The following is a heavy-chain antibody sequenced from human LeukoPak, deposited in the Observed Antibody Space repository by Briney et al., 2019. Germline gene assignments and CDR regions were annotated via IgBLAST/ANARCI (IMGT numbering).Heavy chain of an antibody. D-gene: IGHD6-19*01. V-gene: IGHV4-39*01. CDR2: IYYSGST. Sequence: PSETLSLTCTVSGGSISSSSYYWGWIRQPPGKGLEWIGSIYYSGSTYYNPSLKSRVTISVDTSKNQFSLKLSSVTAADTAVYYCASRLLEYSSGWYVGWREPFDYWGQGTLVTVSS. CDR3: ASRLLEYSSGWYVGWREPFDY. J-gene: IGHJ4*02. CDR1: GGSISSSSYY.